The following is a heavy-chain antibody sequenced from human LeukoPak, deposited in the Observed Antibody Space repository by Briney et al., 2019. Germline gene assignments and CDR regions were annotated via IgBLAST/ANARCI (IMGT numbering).Heavy chain of an antibody. J-gene: IGHJ5*02. V-gene: IGHV1-69*05. CDR1: GGTFSSYA. D-gene: IGHD6-13*01. CDR3: AAAAAGTKNKNWFDP. Sequence: SVKVSCKASGGTFSSYAISWVRQAPGQGLEWMGRIISIFGTANYAQKFQGRVTITTDESTSTAYMELSSLRSEDTAVYYCAAAAAGTKNKNWFDPWGQGTLVTVSS. CDR2: IISIFGTA.